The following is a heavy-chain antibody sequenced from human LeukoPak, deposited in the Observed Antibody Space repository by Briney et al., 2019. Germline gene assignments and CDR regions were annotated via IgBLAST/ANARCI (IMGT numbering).Heavy chain of an antibody. J-gene: IGHJ4*02. V-gene: IGHV4-39*01. CDR1: GGSISSSSYS. D-gene: IGHD3-10*01. CDR3: ARPGFSD. Sequence: SETLSLTCTVSGGSISSSSYSWGWIRQPPGKGLEWIGSIYYSGSTHYNPSLKSRVTISVDTSKNQFSLKLSSVTAADTAVYYCARPGFSDWGQGTLVTVSS. CDR2: IYYSGST.